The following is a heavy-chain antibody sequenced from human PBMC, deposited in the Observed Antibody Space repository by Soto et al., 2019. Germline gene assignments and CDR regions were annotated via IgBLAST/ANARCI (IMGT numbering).Heavy chain of an antibody. J-gene: IGHJ6*02. CDR2: VSPPFRTS. Sequence: QVQLVQSGAEVKKPGSSVKVSCKTSGVSFNNNGIGWVRQAPGHGLEWMGGVSPPFRTSNYARKFQGRNSITADASTGTVNMELSSLPSEDTAQYYCARVLYYGSGSYSPYGMDVWGQGTKVTVSS. V-gene: IGHV1-69*01. D-gene: IGHD3-10*01. CDR1: GVSFNNNG. CDR3: ARVLYYGSGSYSPYGMDV.